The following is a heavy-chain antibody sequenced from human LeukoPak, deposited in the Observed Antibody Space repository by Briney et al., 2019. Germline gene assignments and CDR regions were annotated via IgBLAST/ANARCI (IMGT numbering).Heavy chain of an antibody. V-gene: IGHV3-21*01. CDR1: GFTFNSYS. D-gene: IGHD6-19*01. CDR2: ISSSSRFI. CDR3: TRDQVSVAGTGIDY. J-gene: IGHJ4*02. Sequence: GGSLRLSCAASGFTFNSYSMNWFRQAPGKGLEWVSSISSSSRFIYYADSVKGRFTISRDNAKNSLYLQMNSLRAEDTAVYYCTRDQVSVAGTGIDYWGQGTLVTVSS.